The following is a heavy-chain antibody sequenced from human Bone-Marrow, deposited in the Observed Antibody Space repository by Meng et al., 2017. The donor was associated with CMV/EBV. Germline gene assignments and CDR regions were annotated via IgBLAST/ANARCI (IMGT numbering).Heavy chain of an antibody. Sequence: ASVKVSCKASGYTFTGYYMHWVRQAPGQGLEWMGWINPNSGGTNYAQKFQGRVTMTRATSISTAYMELSRLRSDDTAVYYCARPRGYSGYDPFDYWGRGTLVTVSS. J-gene: IGHJ4*02. CDR1: GYTFTGYY. D-gene: IGHD5-12*01. V-gene: IGHV1-2*02. CDR2: INPNSGGT. CDR3: ARPRGYSGYDPFDY.